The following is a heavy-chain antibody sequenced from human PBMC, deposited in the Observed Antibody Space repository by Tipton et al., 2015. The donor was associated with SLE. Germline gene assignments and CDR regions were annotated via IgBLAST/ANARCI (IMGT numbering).Heavy chain of an antibody. CDR3: ARGGVAAAGRPFDY. D-gene: IGHD6-13*01. J-gene: IGHJ4*02. V-gene: IGHV1-18*04. CDR2: ISTYNGNT. CDR1: GYSFTDYY. Sequence: QLVQSGPEVKKPGASVKVSCKASGYSFTDYYMHWVRQAPGQGLEWMGWISTYNGNTNYAQKFQGRVTMTTDTSTSTVYMDLKSLRSDDTAVYYCARGGVAAAGRPFDYWGQGTLVTVSS.